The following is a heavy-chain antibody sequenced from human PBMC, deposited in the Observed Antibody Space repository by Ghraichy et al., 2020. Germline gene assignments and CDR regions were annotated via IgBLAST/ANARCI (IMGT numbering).Heavy chain of an antibody. Sequence: SETLSLTCTVSGVSMSSYCWSWIRKSPGKGLEWIGYICDRGSTNYNPSLKSRVTISEDTSKDQFSLNLNSVTAADTAVYYCAGDKVDRAGSNGMDVWGQGTIVTVSS. CDR1: GVSMSSYC. D-gene: IGHD3-22*01. CDR3: AGDKVDRAGSNGMDV. J-gene: IGHJ6*02. V-gene: IGHV4-59*01. CDR2: ICDRGST.